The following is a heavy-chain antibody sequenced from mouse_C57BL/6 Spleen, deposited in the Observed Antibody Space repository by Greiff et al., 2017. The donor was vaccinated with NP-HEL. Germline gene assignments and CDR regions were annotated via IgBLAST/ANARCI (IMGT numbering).Heavy chain of an antibody. J-gene: IGHJ3*01. CDR1: GFTFSDFY. CDR3: ARDAPYYYGSSYAAY. Sequence: EVQRVESGGGLVQSGRSLRLSCATSGFTFSDFYMEWVRQAPGKGLEWIAASRNKANDYTTEYSASVKGRFIVSRDTSQSILYLQMNALRAEDTAIYYCARDAPYYYGSSYAAYWGQGTLVTVSA. CDR2: SRNKANDYTT. V-gene: IGHV7-1*01. D-gene: IGHD1-1*01.